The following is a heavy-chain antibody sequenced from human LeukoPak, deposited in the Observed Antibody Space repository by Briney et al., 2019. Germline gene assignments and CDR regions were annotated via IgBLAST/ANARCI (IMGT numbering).Heavy chain of an antibody. V-gene: IGHV1-69*06. CDR2: IIPIFGTA. CDR3: ARGGYYGSGSYYPNWFDP. J-gene: IGHJ5*02. Sequence: SVNVSCKASGGTFISYGISWVRQAPGQGLEWMGGIIPIFGTANYAQKFQGRVTITADKSTSTAYMELSSLRSEDTAVYYCARGGYYGSGSYYPNWFDPWGQGTLVTVSS. CDR1: GGTFISYG. D-gene: IGHD3-10*01.